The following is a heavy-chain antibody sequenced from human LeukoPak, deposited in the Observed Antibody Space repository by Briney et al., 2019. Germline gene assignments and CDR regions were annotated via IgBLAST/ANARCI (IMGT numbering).Heavy chain of an antibody. V-gene: IGHV4-34*01. Sequence: PSETLSLTCAVYGGSFSGYYWSWIRQPPGKGLEWIGEINHSGSTNYNPSLKSRVTISVDTSKNQFSLKLSSVTAADTAVYYCASVWVGNYYYMDVWGKGTRSPSP. J-gene: IGHJ6*03. CDR2: INHSGST. CDR1: GGSFSGYY. D-gene: IGHD2-15*01. CDR3: ASVWVGNYYYMDV.